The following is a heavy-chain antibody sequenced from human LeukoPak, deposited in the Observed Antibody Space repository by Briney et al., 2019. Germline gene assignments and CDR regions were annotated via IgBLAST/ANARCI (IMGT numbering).Heavy chain of an antibody. J-gene: IGHJ6*04. Sequence: GGSLRLSCAASGFTFSSYGMYWVRQAPGKGLEWVAFIRYDGSNKYYADSVKGRFTISRDNSKNTLYLQMNSLRAEDTAVYYCARVLYILRYFDYWGKGTTVTISS. CDR1: GFTFSSYG. V-gene: IGHV3-30*02. D-gene: IGHD3-9*01. CDR2: IRYDGSNK. CDR3: ARVLYILRYFDY.